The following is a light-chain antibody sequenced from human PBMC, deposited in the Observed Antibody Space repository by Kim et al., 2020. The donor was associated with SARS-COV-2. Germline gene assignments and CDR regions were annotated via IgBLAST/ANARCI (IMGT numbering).Light chain of an antibody. V-gene: IGKV3-15*01. CDR3: QQYNNWPPLT. CDR2: GAS. Sequence: PGERANLACRASQSVSSNLAWYHQKPGQAPRLLIYGASTRATGIPARFSGSGSGKEFNLTISSLQSEDFGVYYCQQYNNWPPLTLGGGTKLEI. J-gene: IGKJ4*01. CDR1: QSVSSN.